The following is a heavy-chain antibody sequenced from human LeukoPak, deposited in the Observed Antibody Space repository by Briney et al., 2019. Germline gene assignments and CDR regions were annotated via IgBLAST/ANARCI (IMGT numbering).Heavy chain of an antibody. V-gene: IGHV4-4*07. Sequence: SETLSLTCTVPGGSISSYYWSWIRQPAGKGLEWIWRIYISGNTNYNPSLKSRVTMSVDTSKNQFSLKLSSVTAADTAVYYCARDLHGSGTWDWFDPWGQGTLVTVSS. J-gene: IGHJ5*02. D-gene: IGHD3-10*01. CDR1: GGSISSYY. CDR2: IYISGNT. CDR3: ARDLHGSGTWDWFDP.